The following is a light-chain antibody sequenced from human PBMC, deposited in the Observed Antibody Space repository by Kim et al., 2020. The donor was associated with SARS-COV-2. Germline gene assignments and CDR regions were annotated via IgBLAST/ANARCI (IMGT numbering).Light chain of an antibody. CDR3: QQSHSTPFT. J-gene: IGKJ4*01. V-gene: IGKV1-39*01. Sequence: DIQMTQSPSSLSASVGDRVTITCRASQTISNFLNWYQQKPGKAPKLLIYAASSLQSGVPSWFSGSGSGTDFTLTISSLQPEDFATYYCQQSHSTPFTFGGGTKVDIK. CDR2: AAS. CDR1: QTISNF.